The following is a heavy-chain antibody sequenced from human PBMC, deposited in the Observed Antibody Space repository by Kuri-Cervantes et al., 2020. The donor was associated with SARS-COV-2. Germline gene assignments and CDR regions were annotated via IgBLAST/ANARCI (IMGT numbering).Heavy chain of an antibody. CDR3: ESVRLEGYYMDV. CDR1: GGSISSYY. Sequence: SETLSLTCTVSGGSISSYYWSWIRQPPGKGLEWIGYIDYSGSTNYNPSLKSRVTISVDTSKNQFSLKLNSVTAADTAVYYCESVRLEGYYMDVWGKGTTVTVSS. V-gene: IGHV4-59*01. D-gene: IGHD3-16*01. CDR2: IDYSGST. J-gene: IGHJ6*03.